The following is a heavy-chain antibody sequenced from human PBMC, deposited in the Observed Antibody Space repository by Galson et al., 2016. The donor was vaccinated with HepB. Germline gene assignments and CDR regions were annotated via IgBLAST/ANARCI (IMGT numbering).Heavy chain of an antibody. Sequence: SETLSLTCIVSGGSINNDNHCWGWIRQPPGKGLEWLGSIYYSGNTHYNPSLNSRVTISVDTSKNQFSLRLTSVTASDAAIYYCARNNSGWYTFASWGQGTLVTVSS. CDR1: GGSINNDNHC. CDR3: ARNNSGWYTFAS. V-gene: IGHV4-39*01. CDR2: IYYSGNT. J-gene: IGHJ5*01. D-gene: IGHD6-19*01.